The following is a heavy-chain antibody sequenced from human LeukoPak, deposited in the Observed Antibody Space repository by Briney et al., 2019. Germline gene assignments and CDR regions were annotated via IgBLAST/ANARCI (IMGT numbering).Heavy chain of an antibody. Sequence: SEALSLTCTVSGGSSDSYWSGSISHYYWSWIRQPPGKGLEWIGYIYYSGSTSYNPSLKSRVTISVDTSKNQFSLKLSSVTAADTAVYYCARGDFWSLKGNYFDYWGQGSLVTVSS. J-gene: IGHJ4*02. CDR1: GGSSDSYWSGSISHYY. CDR3: ARGDFWSLKGNYFDY. V-gene: IGHV4-59*01. D-gene: IGHD3-3*01. CDR2: IYYSGST.